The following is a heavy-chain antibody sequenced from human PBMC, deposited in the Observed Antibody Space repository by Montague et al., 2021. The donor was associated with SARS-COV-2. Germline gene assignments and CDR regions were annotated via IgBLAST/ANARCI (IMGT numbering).Heavy chain of an antibody. J-gene: IGHJ3*02. V-gene: IGHV3-48*02. D-gene: IGHD3-9*01. CDR3: ARDEPDFDGLFHNPISAFYN. Sequence: SLRLSCAASGFTFSSYSMNWVRQAPGKGLAWVSYISSSSTISYADSVKGRFTLSRDNAKNSLYLQMNSLRDEDTAVYYCARDEPDFDGLFHNPISAFYNWGQGTMVTVSS. CDR1: GFTFSSYS. CDR2: ISSSSTI.